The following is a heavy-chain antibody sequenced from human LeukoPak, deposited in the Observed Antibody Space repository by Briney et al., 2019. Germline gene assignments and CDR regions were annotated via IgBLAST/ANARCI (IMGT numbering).Heavy chain of an antibody. CDR3: AREASLVRGIFITRYGLDV. CDR1: GDSVTSGTYY. D-gene: IGHD3-10*01. V-gene: IGHV4-61*01. Sequence: PSETLSLTCTISGDSVTSGTYYWTWIRQPPGKGLEWIPYITYNNNTNYNPSLKSRLTISLDTSSNQCSLRLSSVTDADTAIYYCAREASLVRGIFITRYGLDVWGRGTTVTVCS. J-gene: IGHJ6*04. CDR2: ITYNNNT.